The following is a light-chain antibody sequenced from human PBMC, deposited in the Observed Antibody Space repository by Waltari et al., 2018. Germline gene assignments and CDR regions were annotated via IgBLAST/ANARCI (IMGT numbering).Light chain of an antibody. CDR3: NSRDSNGNPFV. CDR1: SLRSYY. V-gene: IGLV3-19*01. CDR2: GKN. J-gene: IGLJ1*01. Sequence: SSELTQDPAVSVALGQTVRITCQGASLRSYYANWYRQKPGQAPLLVMYGKNNRPSGIPDRFSGSYSGDTASLTITGAQAEDEADYYCNSRDSNGNPFVFGPATKVTVL.